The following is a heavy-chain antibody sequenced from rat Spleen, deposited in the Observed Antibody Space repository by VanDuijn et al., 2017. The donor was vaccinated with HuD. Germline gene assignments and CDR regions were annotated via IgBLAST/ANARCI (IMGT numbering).Heavy chain of an antibody. CDR1: GFTFSNYG. Sequence: EVQLVESGGGLVQPGRSLKLSCAASGFTFSNYGMAWARQAPTKGLEWVASITNSGGSTYYRDSVKGRFTISSDNAKSTLYLQMDSLRSEDTATYYCTTDCHTMGMAYWGQGVMVTVSS. CDR2: ITNSGGST. CDR3: TTDCHTMGMAY. D-gene: IGHD1-7*01. V-gene: IGHV5-27*01. J-gene: IGHJ2*01.